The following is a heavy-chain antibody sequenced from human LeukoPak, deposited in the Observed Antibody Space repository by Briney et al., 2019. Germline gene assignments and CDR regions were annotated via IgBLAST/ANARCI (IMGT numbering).Heavy chain of an antibody. V-gene: IGHV3-9*01. CDR1: GFTFDDYA. J-gene: IGHJ4*02. CDR2: ISWNSGSI. D-gene: IGHD3-22*01. Sequence: GGSLRLSCAASGFTFDDYAMHRVRQAPGKGLEWVSGISWNSGSIGHADSVKGRFTISRDNAKNSLYLQMNSLRAEDTALYYCAKDIQYYDSSGYYAVWGQGTLVTVSS. CDR3: AKDIQYYDSSGYYAV.